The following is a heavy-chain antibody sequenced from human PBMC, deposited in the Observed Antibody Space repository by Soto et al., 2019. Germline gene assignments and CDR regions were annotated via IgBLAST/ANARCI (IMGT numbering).Heavy chain of an antibody. CDR2: IHSSGTS. J-gene: IGHJ3*02. D-gene: IGHD2-21*02. CDR3: ARGPLAYCGGDCYSGAFDI. CDR1: GDSISNGASY. Sequence: PSETLSLTCSVSGDSISNGASYWSWIRQSPGMGLEWIGSIHSSGTSYSNPSLKRRLTMSVDRSKNQFSLKLSSVTAADTAVYYCARGPLAYCGGDCYSGAFDIWGQGTMVTVSS. V-gene: IGHV4-30-4*01.